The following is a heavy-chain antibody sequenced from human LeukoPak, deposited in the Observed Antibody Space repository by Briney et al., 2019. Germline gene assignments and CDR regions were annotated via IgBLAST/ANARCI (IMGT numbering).Heavy chain of an antibody. D-gene: IGHD2-2*01. J-gene: IGHJ5*02. V-gene: IGHV1-2*02. Sequence: ASVKVSCKASGYTFTGYYMHWVRQAPGQGLEWMGWIDPSTGGTNYAQKFQGRVTMTRDTSISTAYMELSRLKSDDTAVYYCARTVVPAAINWFDPWGQGTLVTVPS. CDR2: IDPSTGGT. CDR1: GYTFTGYY. CDR3: ARTVVPAAINWFDP.